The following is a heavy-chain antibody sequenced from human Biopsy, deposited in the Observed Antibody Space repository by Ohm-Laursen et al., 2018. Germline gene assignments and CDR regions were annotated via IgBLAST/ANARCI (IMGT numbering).Heavy chain of an antibody. V-gene: IGHV1-46*01. CDR3: VAYPSSGFFENNDDFAMDV. J-gene: IGHJ6*02. CDR2: MTPTT. CDR1: GYTFTSYY. Sequence: GASVKVSCKTSGYTFTSYYIHWVRQAPGQGLEWMGVMTPTTTYAQKFQGRLTMTRDTSTTTAYMDLSGLRSEDTAVYYCVAYPSSGFFENNDDFAMDVWGQGTTVIVSS. D-gene: IGHD6-19*01.